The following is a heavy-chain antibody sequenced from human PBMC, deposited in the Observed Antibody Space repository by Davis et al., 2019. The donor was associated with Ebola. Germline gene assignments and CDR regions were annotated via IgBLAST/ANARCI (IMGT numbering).Heavy chain of an antibody. CDR2: ISAYNGNT. Sequence: ASVKVSCKASGYTFTSYDINWVRQATGQGLEWMGWISAYNGNTNYAQKLQGRVTMTTDTSTSTAYMELRSLRSDDTAVYYCMTTGITVTGPPDYWGQGTLVTVSS. CDR3: MTTGITVTGPPDY. CDR1: GYTFTSYD. D-gene: IGHD6-19*01. V-gene: IGHV1-18*01. J-gene: IGHJ4*02.